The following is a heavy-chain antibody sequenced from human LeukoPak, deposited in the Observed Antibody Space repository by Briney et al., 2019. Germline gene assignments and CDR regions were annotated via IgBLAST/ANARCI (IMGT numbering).Heavy chain of an antibody. CDR2: IYYSGST. V-gene: IGHV4-59*01. D-gene: IGHD2-15*01. J-gene: IGHJ6*02. CDR1: GGSISSYY. CDR3: ARARGYCSGGSCYARTHYYGMDV. Sequence: SETLSLTCTVSGGSISSYYWSWIRQPPGKGLEWIGYIYYSGSTNYNPSLKSRVTISVDTSKNQFSLKLSPVTAADTAVYYCARARGYCSGGSCYARTHYYGMDVWGQGTTVTVSS.